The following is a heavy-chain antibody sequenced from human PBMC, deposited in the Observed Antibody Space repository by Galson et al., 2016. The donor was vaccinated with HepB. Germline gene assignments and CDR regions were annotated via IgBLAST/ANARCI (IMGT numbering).Heavy chain of an antibody. CDR1: GGSISSGDYY. J-gene: IGHJ4*02. V-gene: IGHV4-30-4*01. CDR3: ARGSAFGGVDN. Sequence: TLSLTCTVSGGSISSGDYYWSWIRQPPGKGLEWIGYIYYSGSAYHSPSLKSRVTISVDTSKHQFSLKLNSVTAADTAVYYCARGSAFGGVDNWGQGTLVTVSS. D-gene: IGHD3-16*01. CDR2: IYYSGSA.